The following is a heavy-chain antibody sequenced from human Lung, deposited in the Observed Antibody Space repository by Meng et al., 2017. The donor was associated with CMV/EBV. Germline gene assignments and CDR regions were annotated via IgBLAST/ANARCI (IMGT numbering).Heavy chain of an antibody. CDR2: IYHSGGT. Sequence: QMQPPESGPGLVKPSGTLSLTCAVSGGPISISTWWSWVRQPPGKGLEWIGEIYHSGGTNYNPSLRGRVTISLDKSKNQFSLTLRSVTAADTAVYYCARDPYATGWAGWGQGTLVTVSS. CDR1: GGPISISTW. J-gene: IGHJ4*02. CDR3: ARDPYATGWAG. D-gene: IGHD6-19*01. V-gene: IGHV4-4*02.